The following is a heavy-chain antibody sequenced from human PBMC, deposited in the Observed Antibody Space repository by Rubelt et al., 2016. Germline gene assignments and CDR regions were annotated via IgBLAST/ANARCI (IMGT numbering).Heavy chain of an antibody. D-gene: IGHD4-17*01. CDR3: ARQRDYGDISPLDY. J-gene: IGHJ4*02. CDR2: IDPSDSYT. V-gene: IGHV5-10-1*01. Sequence: EVQLVQSGAEVKKPGESLRISCKGSGYSFTNFWIGWVRQMPVKGLEWMGRIDPSDSYTNYNPAFEGHVTVSVDRSTSTAYLQWSSLKAADTAMYYCARQRDYGDISPLDYWGQGTLVTVSS. CDR1: GYSFTNFW.